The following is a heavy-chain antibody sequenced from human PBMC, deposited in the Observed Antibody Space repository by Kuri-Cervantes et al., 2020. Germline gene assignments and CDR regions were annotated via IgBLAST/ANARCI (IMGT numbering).Heavy chain of an antibody. CDR1: GFTFSSYG. CDR3: ARTGAYYDSSGYYWDY. D-gene: IGHD3-22*01. V-gene: IGHV3-48*02. J-gene: IGHJ4*02. CDR2: ISSSSSTI. Sequence: GESLKISCAASGFTFSSYGMHWVRQAPGKGLEWVSYISSSSSTIYYADSVKGRFTISRDNAKNSLYLQMNSLRDEDTAVYYCARTGAYYDSSGYYWDYWGQGTLVTVSS.